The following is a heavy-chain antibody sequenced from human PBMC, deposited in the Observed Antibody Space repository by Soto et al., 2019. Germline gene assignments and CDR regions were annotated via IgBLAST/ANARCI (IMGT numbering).Heavy chain of an antibody. CDR1: GYTFTSDW. V-gene: IGHV5-10-1*01. D-gene: IGHD2-21*01. CDR3: ARHLLQGGERDNWFDP. Sequence: PGESLKISCSGSGYTFTSDWISWVRQMPGKGPEWMGRIDPSDSHTNYSPSFQGHVTISVDKSISTAYLQWSSLKASDTAMYYCARHLLQGGERDNWFDPCGQGNLVPVSS. CDR2: IDPSDSHT. J-gene: IGHJ5*02.